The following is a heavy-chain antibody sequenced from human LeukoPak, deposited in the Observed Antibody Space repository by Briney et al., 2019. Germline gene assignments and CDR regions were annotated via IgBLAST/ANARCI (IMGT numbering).Heavy chain of an antibody. J-gene: IGHJ3*01. D-gene: IGHD4-23*01. CDR2: IYYSGST. Sequence: PSETLSLTCTVSGGSISSSSYYWGWIRQPPGKGLEWIGSIYYSGSTYYNPSLKSRVTISVDTSKNQFSLKLSSVTAADTAVYYCAKSPNSNSRSRAFDVWGQGTMVSVS. V-gene: IGHV4-39*07. CDR3: AKSPNSNSRSRAFDV. CDR1: GGSISSSSYY.